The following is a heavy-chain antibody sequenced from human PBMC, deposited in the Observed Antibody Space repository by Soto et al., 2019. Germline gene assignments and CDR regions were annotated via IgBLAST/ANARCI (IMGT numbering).Heavy chain of an antibody. J-gene: IGHJ6*02. CDR1: GFTFSSYA. Sequence: GGSLRLSCAASGFTFSSYAMSWVRQAPGKGLEWVSAISGSGGSTYYADSVKGRFTISRDNSKNTLYLQMNSLRAEDTAVYYCAFEYSSSSPPRNWMDVWGQGTTVTVSS. D-gene: IGHD6-6*01. CDR3: AFEYSSSSPPRNWMDV. V-gene: IGHV3-23*01. CDR2: ISGSGGST.